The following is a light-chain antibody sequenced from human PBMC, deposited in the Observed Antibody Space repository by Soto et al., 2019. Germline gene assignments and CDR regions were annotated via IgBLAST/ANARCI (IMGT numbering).Light chain of an antibody. CDR1: QGISSY. J-gene: IGKJ1*01. CDR2: AAS. CDR3: QQDYSYLWT. Sequence: MSQWSSYLSTNTGDRGTITCRACQGISSYLAWYQQKPGKAPKLLIYAASTLQSGVPSRFSGSGSGTDFTLIISCLYSEDFANYYCQQDYSYLWTFGQGTKVDI. V-gene: IGKV1-8*01.